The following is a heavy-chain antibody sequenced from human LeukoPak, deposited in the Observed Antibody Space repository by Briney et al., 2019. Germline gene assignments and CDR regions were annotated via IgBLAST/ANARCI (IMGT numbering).Heavy chain of an antibody. CDR1: GYTFTSYD. CDR3: ARGEDIVATIHGFDP. CDR2: MNPNSGNT. D-gene: IGHD5-12*01. J-gene: IGHJ5*02. V-gene: IGHV1-8*01. Sequence: GASVKVSCKASGYTFTSYDINWVRQATGQGLEWMGWMNPNSGNTGYAQKFQGRVTMTRNTSISTAYMELSSLRSEDTAVYYCARGEDIVATIHGFDPWGQGTLVTVSS.